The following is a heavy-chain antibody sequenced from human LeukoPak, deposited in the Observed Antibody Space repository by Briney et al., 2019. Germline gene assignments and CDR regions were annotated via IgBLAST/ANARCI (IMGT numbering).Heavy chain of an antibody. CDR1: GGSISSYY. V-gene: IGHV4-59*01. CDR3: ARVSYDTGGYPHDY. Sequence: PSETLSLTCTVSGGSISSYYWSWIRQPPGKGLEWIGYIYYSGSTNYNPSLKSRVTISVDTSKNQFSLKLNSVTAADTAVYYCARVSYDTGGYPHDYWGQGTLVTVSS. J-gene: IGHJ4*02. D-gene: IGHD3-22*01. CDR2: IYYSGST.